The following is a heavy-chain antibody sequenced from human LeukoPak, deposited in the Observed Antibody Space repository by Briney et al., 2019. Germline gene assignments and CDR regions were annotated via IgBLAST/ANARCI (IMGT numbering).Heavy chain of an antibody. CDR1: GYTFTSYY. J-gene: IGHJ4*02. CDR2: INPSGGST. CDR3: ARDGIMVRGVIDY. D-gene: IGHD3-10*01. Sequence: GASVKVSCKASGYTFTSYYMHWVRQAPGQGLEWMGIINPSGGSTSYAQRFQGRVTMTRDMSTSTVYMELSSLRSEDTAVYYCARDGIMVRGVIDYWGQGTLVTVSS. V-gene: IGHV1-46*01.